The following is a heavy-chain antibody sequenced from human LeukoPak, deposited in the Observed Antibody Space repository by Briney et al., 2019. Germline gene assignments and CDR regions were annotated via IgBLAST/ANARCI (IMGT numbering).Heavy chain of an antibody. V-gene: IGHV3-30*02. CDR2: IRYDGSNK. J-gene: IGHJ4*02. CDR3: AKEGYDSSGLDY. Sequence: GGSLRLSCAASGFTFSSYGMHWVRQAPGKGLEWVAFIRYDGSNKYYADSVKGRFTISRDNSKNTLYLQMNSPRAEDTAVYYCAKEGYDSSGLDYWGQGTLVTVSS. D-gene: IGHD3-22*01. CDR1: GFTFSSYG.